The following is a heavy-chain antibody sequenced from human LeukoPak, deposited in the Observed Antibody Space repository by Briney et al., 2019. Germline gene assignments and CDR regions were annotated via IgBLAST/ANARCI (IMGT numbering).Heavy chain of an antibody. J-gene: IGHJ4*02. Sequence: GGSLRLSCAVSGFTFSSYAMSWVRQAPGKGLEWVSGISSSGSTTYYADSVKGRFTISRDNSKNTLYLQMNSLRAEDTATYYCAKFDIVVVPAAAFEYWGQGTLVTVSS. CDR2: ISSSGSTT. V-gene: IGHV3-23*01. CDR1: GFTFSSYA. D-gene: IGHD2-2*01. CDR3: AKFDIVVVPAAAFEY.